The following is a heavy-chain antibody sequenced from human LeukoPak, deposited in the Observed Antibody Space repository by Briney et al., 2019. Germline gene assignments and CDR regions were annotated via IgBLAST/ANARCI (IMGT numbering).Heavy chain of an antibody. Sequence: KVSCKGSGYSFTSYWIGWVRQMPGQGLEWMGIIYPGDSDTRYSPSFQGQVTTSADKSISTAYLQWSSLKASDTAVYYCARRDVYSSGWYNFGYWGQGTLVTVSS. J-gene: IGHJ4*02. D-gene: IGHD6-19*01. CDR1: GYSFTSYW. V-gene: IGHV5-51*01. CDR2: IYPGDSDT. CDR3: ARRDVYSSGWYNFGY.